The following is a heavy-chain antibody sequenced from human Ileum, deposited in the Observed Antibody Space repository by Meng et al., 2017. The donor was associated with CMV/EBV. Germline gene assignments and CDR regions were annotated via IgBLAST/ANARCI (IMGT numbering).Heavy chain of an antibody. J-gene: IGHJ3*02. CDR1: GFTFSSYA. Sequence: GESLKISCAASGFTFSSYAMSWVRQAPGKGLEWVSSISGSGGSPYYADSVKGRFTISRDNSQNTVFLQMSSLRVEDTAEYYCAKGHDYGGIRGAVDIWGQGAMVTVSS. V-gene: IGHV3-23*01. D-gene: IGHD4-23*01. CDR3: AKGHDYGGIRGAVDI. CDR2: ISGSGGSP.